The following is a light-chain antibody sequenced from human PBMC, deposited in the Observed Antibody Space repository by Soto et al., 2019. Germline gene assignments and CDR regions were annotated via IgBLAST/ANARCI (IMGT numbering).Light chain of an antibody. CDR3: SSYTDSTISVE. Sequence: QSALTQPASVSGSPGQSITMSCTGSSSDVGGYNYVYWYQQYPGKAPKLIIYDVNNRPSGTSDRFSGSKSGNTASLTISGLQAEDEADYYCSSYTDSTISVEFGGGTKLTVL. V-gene: IGLV2-14*01. CDR2: DVN. CDR1: SSDVGGYNY. J-gene: IGLJ2*01.